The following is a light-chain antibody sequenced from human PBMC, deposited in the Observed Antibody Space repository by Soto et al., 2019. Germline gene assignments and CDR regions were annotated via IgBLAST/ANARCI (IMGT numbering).Light chain of an antibody. Sequence: QSALTQPASVSGSPGQSITFSCTGTSSDVGGYNYVSWYQQHPGKAPKLMIYEVSNRPSGVSNRFSGSKSGNTASLTISGLQAEDEADYYCSSYTSNSTALVFGGGTKRTVL. CDR2: EVS. V-gene: IGLV2-14*01. CDR3: SSYTSNSTALV. J-gene: IGLJ3*02. CDR1: SSDVGGYNY.